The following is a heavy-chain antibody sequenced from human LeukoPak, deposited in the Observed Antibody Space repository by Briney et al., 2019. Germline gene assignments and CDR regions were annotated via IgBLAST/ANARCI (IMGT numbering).Heavy chain of an antibody. Sequence: GASVKVSCKASGYTFTSYGISSVRQTPGQGLEWMGWISAYNGNTNYAQKLQGRVTMTTDTSTSTAYMELRSLRSDDTAVYYCASTSADYKYDYWGQGTLVTVSS. CDR1: GYTFTSYG. CDR2: ISAYNGNT. D-gene: IGHD4-11*01. J-gene: IGHJ4*02. V-gene: IGHV1-18*01. CDR3: ASTSADYKYDY.